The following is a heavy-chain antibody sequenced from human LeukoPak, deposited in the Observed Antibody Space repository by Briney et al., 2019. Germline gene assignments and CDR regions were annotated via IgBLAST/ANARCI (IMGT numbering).Heavy chain of an antibody. D-gene: IGHD3-9*01. J-gene: IGHJ5*02. CDR2: INHSGST. CDR3: AGGRDILTGYYTSRFHWFDP. Sequence: PSETLSLTCAVYGGSFSGYYWSWIRQPPGKGLEWIGEINHSGSTNYNPSLKSRVTISVDTSKNQFSLKLSSVTAADTAVYYCAGGRDILTGYYTSRFHWFDPWGQGTLVTVSS. CDR1: GGSFSGYY. V-gene: IGHV4-34*01.